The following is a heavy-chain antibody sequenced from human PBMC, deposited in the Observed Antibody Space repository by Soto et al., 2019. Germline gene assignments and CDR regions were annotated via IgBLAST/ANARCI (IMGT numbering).Heavy chain of an antibody. V-gene: IGHV3-30*18. D-gene: IGHD2-2*01. CDR3: AKVMGYCSSTSCPRPDFFYVMDV. CDR1: GFTFSSYG. Sequence: QVQLVESGGGVVQPGRSLRLSCAASGFTFSSYGMHWVRQAPGKGLEWVAVISYDGSKKYYADSVKGRFTISRDNSKNTLYLQMNSLRAEDTAVYYCAKVMGYCSSTSCPRPDFFYVMDVWGQGTTVTVSS. CDR2: ISYDGSKK. J-gene: IGHJ6*02.